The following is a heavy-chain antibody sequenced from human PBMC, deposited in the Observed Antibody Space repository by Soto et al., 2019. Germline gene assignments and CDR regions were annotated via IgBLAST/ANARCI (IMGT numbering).Heavy chain of an antibody. CDR3: ANEPRMVGASYCDY. V-gene: IGHV3-23*01. CDR2: ISGSGDGT. J-gene: IGHJ4*02. D-gene: IGHD1-26*01. Sequence: EVQLLESGGGLVQPGGSLRLSCAASGFTFSSYAISWVRQAPGKGLEWVSAISGSGDGTYYADSVKGRFTISRDNSKNTLYLQMNSLGAEDTDVYYCANEPRMVGASYCDYWGQGTLVTVSS. CDR1: GFTFSSYA.